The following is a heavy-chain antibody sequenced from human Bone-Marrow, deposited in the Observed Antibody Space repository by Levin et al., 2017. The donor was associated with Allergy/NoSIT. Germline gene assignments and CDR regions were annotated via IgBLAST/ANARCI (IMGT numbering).Heavy chain of an antibody. V-gene: IGHV3-74*01. CDR3: TRDRGGSAGRPFDY. D-gene: IGHD6-6*01. CDR2: INLDGSVT. Sequence: SCAASGFTFRSHWMHWVRLLPGKGLVWVSRINLDGSVTSYADSVKARYTISRDNARNTVSLQMNSLRVEDTAVYYCTRDRGGSAGRPFDYWGQGILVTVSS. J-gene: IGHJ4*02. CDR1: GFTFRSHW.